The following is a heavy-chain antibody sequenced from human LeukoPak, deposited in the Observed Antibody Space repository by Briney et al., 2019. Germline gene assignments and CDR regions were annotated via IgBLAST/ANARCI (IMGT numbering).Heavy chain of an antibody. CDR3: AREHSRSSYSDY. CDR1: GDFISSGNHY. CDR2: IYDSGNT. D-gene: IGHD1-26*01. J-gene: IGHJ4*02. V-gene: IGHV4-31*03. Sequence: SQTLSLTCTVSGDFISSGNHYWSWIRQHPGMGLEWIGYIYDSGNTYYNPSLNSRITMSVDTSKNQFSLKLNSVTAADTAVYYCAREHSRSSYSDYWGQGTLVTVSS.